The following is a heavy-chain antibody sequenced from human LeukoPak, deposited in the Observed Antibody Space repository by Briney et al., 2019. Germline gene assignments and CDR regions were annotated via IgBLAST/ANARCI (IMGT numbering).Heavy chain of an antibody. Sequence: PGGSLRLSFAASGFPFSTYWMTWVRQAPGKGLEWVADIKQDGSEKYYVDSVKGRFTISRDNAKNSLYLQMNSLRAEDTAVYYCARERSTVVTPDDDAFDIWGQGTMVTVSS. D-gene: IGHD4-23*01. CDR3: ARERSTVVTPDDDAFDI. J-gene: IGHJ3*02. CDR1: GFPFSTYW. CDR2: IKQDGSEK. V-gene: IGHV3-7*01.